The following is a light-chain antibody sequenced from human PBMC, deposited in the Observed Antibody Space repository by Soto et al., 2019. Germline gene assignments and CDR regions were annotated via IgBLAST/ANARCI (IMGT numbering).Light chain of an antibody. V-gene: IGKV3-20*01. CDR3: QQYGGSPPYT. CDR1: HSVSSSS. Sequence: EIVLTQSPGTLSLSPGERATLSCRASHSVSSSSLDWYQQRPGQAPRHLIYGASSRATGIPDRFSGSGSGTDFALALRSLELVECAVYYCQQYGGSPPYTFGQGTKLEIK. J-gene: IGKJ2*01. CDR2: GAS.